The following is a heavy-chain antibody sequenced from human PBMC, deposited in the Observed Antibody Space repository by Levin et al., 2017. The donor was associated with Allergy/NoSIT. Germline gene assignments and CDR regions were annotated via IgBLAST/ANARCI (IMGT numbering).Heavy chain of an antibody. V-gene: IGHV1-46*03. CDR2: NNPSGGST. D-gene: IGHD5-18*01. CDR3: VRDGSVDTAMVYLDY. Sequence: ASVKVSCKASGYTFTRYYAHWVRQAPGQGLEWMGINNPSGGSTTYAQKFQGRVTMTRDTSTSILYMELSSLRSEDTAVYYCVRDGSVDTAMVYLDYWGQGILVTVSS. J-gene: IGHJ4*02. CDR1: GYTFTRYY.